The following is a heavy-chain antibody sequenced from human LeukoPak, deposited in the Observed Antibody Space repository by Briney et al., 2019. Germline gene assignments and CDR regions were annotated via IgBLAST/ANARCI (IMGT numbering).Heavy chain of an antibody. D-gene: IGHD3-3*01. Sequence: GGSLRLSCAASGFTFSSYSMNWVGQAPGKGLEWVSSISSSSSYIYYADSVKGRFTISRDNAKNSLYLQMNSMRAEDTAVYYCARDGRGYDFWSGYLFGMDVWGQGTTVTVSS. CDR2: ISSSSSYI. CDR1: GFTFSSYS. V-gene: IGHV3-21*01. CDR3: ARDGRGYDFWSGYLFGMDV. J-gene: IGHJ6*02.